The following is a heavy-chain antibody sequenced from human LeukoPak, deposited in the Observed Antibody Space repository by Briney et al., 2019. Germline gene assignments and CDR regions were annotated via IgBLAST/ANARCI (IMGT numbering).Heavy chain of an antibody. CDR1: GFTFNTYG. J-gene: IGHJ4*02. CDR3: ARGDTVVTYFDC. Sequence: PGGSLRLSCAASGFTFNTYGMHWVRQAPGKGLEWVAVMSYDGSNKYYADSVRGRFTISRDNSKNTLYLQMNSLRAEDTAVYYCARGDTVVTYFDCWGQGTLVTVSS. CDR2: MSYDGSNK. D-gene: IGHD4-23*01. V-gene: IGHV3-30*03.